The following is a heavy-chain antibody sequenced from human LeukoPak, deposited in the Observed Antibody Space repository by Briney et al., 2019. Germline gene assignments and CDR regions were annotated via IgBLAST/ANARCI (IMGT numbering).Heavy chain of an antibody. J-gene: IGHJ3*02. CDR1: GGTFSSYA. CDR3: ASTYYYDSSGPHDAFDI. V-gene: IGHV1-69*13. Sequence: ASVKVSCKASGGTFSSYAISWVRQAPGQGLEWMGGIIPIFGTANYAQKFQGRVTITADESTSTAYMELSSLRSEDTAVYYCASTYYYDSSGPHDAFDIWGQGTMVTVSS. CDR2: IIPIFGTA. D-gene: IGHD3-22*01.